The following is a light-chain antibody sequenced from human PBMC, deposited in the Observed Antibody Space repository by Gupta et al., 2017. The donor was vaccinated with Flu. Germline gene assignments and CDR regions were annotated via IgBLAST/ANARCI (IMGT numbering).Light chain of an antibody. Sequence: QSVLTPPPSISAAPVQSVTLSCSGSSSNIGNTYVSWYQQRPGTAPKLLIYENNKRPSGIPDRFSGSKSGTSAALGITGLQTGDEADYYCGTWDGSRSTDVFGTGTKVTVL. V-gene: IGLV1-51*02. CDR1: SSNIGNTY. J-gene: IGLJ1*01. CDR2: ENN. CDR3: GTWDGSRSTDV.